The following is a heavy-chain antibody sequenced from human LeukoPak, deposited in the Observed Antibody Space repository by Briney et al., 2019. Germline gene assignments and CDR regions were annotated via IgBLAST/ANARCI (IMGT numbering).Heavy chain of an antibody. CDR3: ARGILTGLYYYYGMDV. Sequence: GGSLRLSCAASGFTFSSYYMSWVRQAPGKGLEWVSYISGSSTTIYYSDSVKGRFTVSRDNSKNTLYLQMNSLRAEDTAVYYCARGILTGLYYYYGMDVWGQGTTVTVSS. D-gene: IGHD3-9*01. CDR1: GFTFSSYY. CDR2: ISGSSTTI. J-gene: IGHJ6*02. V-gene: IGHV3-48*01.